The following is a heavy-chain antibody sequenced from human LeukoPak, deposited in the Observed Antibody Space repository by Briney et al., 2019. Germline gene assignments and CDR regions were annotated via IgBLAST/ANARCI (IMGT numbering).Heavy chain of an antibody. J-gene: IGHJ4*02. V-gene: IGHV4-39*01. CDR1: GGSISSSSYY. CDR3: ATQVAGTPYYFDY. D-gene: IGHD6-19*01. Sequence: PSETLSLTCTVSGGSISSSSYYCGWIRQPPGKGLEWIGSIYYSGSTYYNPSLKSRVTISVDTSKNQFSLKLSSVTAADTAVYYCATQVAGTPYYFDYWGQGTLVTVSS. CDR2: IYYSGST.